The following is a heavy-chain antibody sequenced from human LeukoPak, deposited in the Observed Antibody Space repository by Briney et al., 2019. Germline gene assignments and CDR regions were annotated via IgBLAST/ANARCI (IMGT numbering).Heavy chain of an antibody. Sequence: GGSLRLSCAASGFTFDDYAMHWVRQAPGKGLEWVSGISWNSGSIGYADSVKGRFTISRDNAKNSLYLQMNSLRAEDTAVYYCAKDRPLYGGSGSYYFDYWGQGTLVTVSP. D-gene: IGHD3-10*01. V-gene: IGHV3-9*01. CDR3: AKDRPLYGGSGSYYFDY. CDR1: GFTFDDYA. J-gene: IGHJ4*02. CDR2: ISWNSGSI.